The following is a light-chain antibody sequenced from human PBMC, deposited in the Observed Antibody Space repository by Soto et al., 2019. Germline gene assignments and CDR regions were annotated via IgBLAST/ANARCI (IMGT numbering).Light chain of an antibody. CDR3: MQALQTPLT. CDR2: LGS. Sequence: DIVMTQSPLSLPVTPGQPASISCRSSQSLLHSNGYNYLDWYLQKPGQSPQLLIYLGSNRASGVPERLSGSGSGTDFTLQISRVEAEDVGVYYCMQALQTPLTFGGGTKVEIK. V-gene: IGKV2-28*01. CDR1: QSLLHSNGYNY. J-gene: IGKJ4*01.